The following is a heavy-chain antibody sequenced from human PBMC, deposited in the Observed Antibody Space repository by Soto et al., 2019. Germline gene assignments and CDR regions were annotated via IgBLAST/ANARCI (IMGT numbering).Heavy chain of an antibody. CDR3: AKDDLLAVAGSGAFDY. CDR1: GFTFSSYA. V-gene: IGHV3-23*01. CDR2: ISGSGGST. Sequence: EVQLLESGGGLVQPGGSLRLSCAASGFTFSSYAMSWVRQAPGKGLEWVSAISGSGGSTYYADSVKGRFTISRDNSKNTLYPQMNSLRAEDTAVYYCAKDDLLAVAGSGAFDYWGQGTLVTVSS. J-gene: IGHJ4*02. D-gene: IGHD6-19*01.